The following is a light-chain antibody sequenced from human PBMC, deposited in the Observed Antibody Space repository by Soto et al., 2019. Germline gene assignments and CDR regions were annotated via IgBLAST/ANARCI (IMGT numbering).Light chain of an antibody. CDR2: DAS. CDR1: QSIRNN. Sequence: EIVMTQSPATLSVSPGERVTLSCRASQSIRNNLVWYQQKSGQAPRLLIYDASTRAAGIPVRFSGSGSGTEFTLTFSSLQSEDFAVYFCQQFNAWPLTFGPGTKVEI. J-gene: IGKJ3*01. CDR3: QQFNAWPLT. V-gene: IGKV3-15*01.